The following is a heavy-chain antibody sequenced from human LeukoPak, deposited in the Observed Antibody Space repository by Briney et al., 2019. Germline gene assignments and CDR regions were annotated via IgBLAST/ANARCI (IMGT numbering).Heavy chain of an antibody. CDR3: ARALNPLPGTYYFDY. CDR2: IYISGST. Sequence: SETLSLTCTVSGASINSHYWSWIRQPAGKGLEWIGRIYISGSTYYNSSLQSRVTMSVDTSKNQFSLKLSSVTAADTAVYYCARALNPLPGTYYFDYWGQGTLVTVSS. V-gene: IGHV4-4*07. CDR1: GASINSHY. J-gene: IGHJ4*02.